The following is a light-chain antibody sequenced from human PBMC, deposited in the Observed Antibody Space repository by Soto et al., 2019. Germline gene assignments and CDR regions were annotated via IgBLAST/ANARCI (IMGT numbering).Light chain of an antibody. Sequence: QLVLTQPPSVSGAPGQRVTISCTGSSSNIGEAYDVHWYQQLPGAAPKLLIYGNSNRPSGVPDRFSGPKSAPSASLAIIGLKAEDEADYYGQPSERGLGGYVFGTGTKLTVL. J-gene: IGLJ1*01. CDR1: SSNIGEAYD. V-gene: IGLV1-40*01. CDR2: GNS. CDR3: QPSERGLGGYV.